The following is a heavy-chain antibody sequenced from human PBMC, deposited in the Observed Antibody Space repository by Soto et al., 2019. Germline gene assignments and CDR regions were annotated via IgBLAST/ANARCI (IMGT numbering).Heavy chain of an antibody. V-gene: IGHV1-8*01. D-gene: IGHD1-20*01. CDR1: GYTFTTYD. Sequence: QVQLMQSGAEVKKPGASVKVSCKASGYTFTTYDLNWVRQAPGQGLEWMGWMNPNRTNTGYAEKFQGRVTMARDTSLSTAYMELGSLRYDDTAVYYCVRGGFLSHDHVITAPATLGFDPRGQGTLVTVSA. CDR3: VRGGFLSHDHVITAPATLGFDP. CDR2: MNPNRTNT. J-gene: IGHJ5*02.